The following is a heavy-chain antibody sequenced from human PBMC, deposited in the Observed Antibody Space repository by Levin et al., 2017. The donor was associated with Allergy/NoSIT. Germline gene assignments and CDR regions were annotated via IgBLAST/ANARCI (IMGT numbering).Heavy chain of an antibody. V-gene: IGHV4-34*01. CDR2: INHSGST. D-gene: IGHD3-10*01. J-gene: IGHJ4*02. CDR3: ARATFRYGSGRTLDY. Sequence: PSETLSLTCAVYGGSFSGYYWSWIRQPPGKGLEWIGEINHSGSTNYNPSLKSRVTISVDTSKNQFSLKLSSVTAADTAVYYCARATFRYGSGRTLDYWGQGTLVTVSS. CDR1: GGSFSGYY.